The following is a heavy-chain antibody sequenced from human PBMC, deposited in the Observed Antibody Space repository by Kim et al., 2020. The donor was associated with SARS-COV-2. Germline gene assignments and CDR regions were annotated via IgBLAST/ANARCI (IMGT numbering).Heavy chain of an antibody. Sequence: KGRFTISRDNAKNSLYLQMNSRRDEDTAVYYCARDRVLGGTHYYYYGMDVWGQGTTVTVSS. D-gene: IGHD3-16*01. CDR3: ARDRVLGGTHYYYYGMDV. V-gene: IGHV3-48*02. J-gene: IGHJ6*02.